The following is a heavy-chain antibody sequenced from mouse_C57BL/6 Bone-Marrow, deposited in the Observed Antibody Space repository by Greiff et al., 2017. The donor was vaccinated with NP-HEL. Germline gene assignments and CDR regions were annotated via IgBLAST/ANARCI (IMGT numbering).Heavy chain of an antibody. Sequence: EVQLQQSGAELVRPGASVKLSCTASGFNIKDDYMHWVKQRPEQGLEWIGWIDPENGDTESASKFQGKATITADTSSNTAYLQLSSLTSEDTAVYYCTLITTVVDGYFDYWGQGTTLTVSS. CDR2: IDPENGDT. CDR3: TLITTVVDGYFDY. D-gene: IGHD1-1*01. J-gene: IGHJ2*01. V-gene: IGHV14-4*01. CDR1: GFNIKDDY.